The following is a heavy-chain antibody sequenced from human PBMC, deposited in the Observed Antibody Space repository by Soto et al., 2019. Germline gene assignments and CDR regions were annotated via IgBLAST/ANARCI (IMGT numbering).Heavy chain of an antibody. D-gene: IGHD3-10*01. J-gene: IGHJ4*02. CDR3: VSYGSGTYYSGYSFDF. V-gene: IGHV4-30-2*01. Sequence: PSETLSLTCAVSGGSISSGGYSWSWIRQPPGKGLEWIGYIYHSGSTYYNPSLKSRVTISVDTSKNQFSLELSSVTAADTALYYCVSYGSGTYYSGYSFDFWSQGSLVTVSS. CDR2: IYHSGST. CDR1: GGSISSGGYS.